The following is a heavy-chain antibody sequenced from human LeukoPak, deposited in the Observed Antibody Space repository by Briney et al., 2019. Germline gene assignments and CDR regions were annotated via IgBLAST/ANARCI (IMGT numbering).Heavy chain of an antibody. Sequence: SETLSLTCTVSGGSFSTYYWSWIRQPPGKGLEWIGYIYYSGSTNYNPSLKSRVTISVDTSKNQFSLKLSSVTAADTAVYYCARKGYCSGGTCYSNWFDPWGQGTLVTVSS. CDR1: GGSFSTYY. J-gene: IGHJ5*02. CDR2: IYYSGST. V-gene: IGHV4-59*01. CDR3: ARKGYCSGGTCYSNWFDP. D-gene: IGHD2-15*01.